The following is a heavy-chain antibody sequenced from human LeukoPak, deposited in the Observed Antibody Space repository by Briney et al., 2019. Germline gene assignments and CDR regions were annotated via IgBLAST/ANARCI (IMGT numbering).Heavy chain of an antibody. J-gene: IGHJ3*02. CDR1: GGSISSSSYY. CDR2: IYYSGST. V-gene: IGHV4-39*07. D-gene: IGHD6-13*01. CDR3: ARLIAAAGTHRFYAFDI. Sequence: PSETLSLTCTVSGGSISSSSYYWGWIRQPPGKGLEWIGSIYYSGSTNYNPSLKSRVTISVDTSKNQFSLKLSSVTAADTAVYYCARLIAAAGTHRFYAFDIWGQGTMVTVSS.